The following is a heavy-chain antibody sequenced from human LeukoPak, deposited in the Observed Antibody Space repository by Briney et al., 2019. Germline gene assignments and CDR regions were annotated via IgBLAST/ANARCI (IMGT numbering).Heavy chain of an antibody. CDR1: GGSVSSDSYY. D-gene: IGHD4-23*01. Sequence: SETLSLTCTVSGGSVSSDSYYWSWLRQPPGKGLEWIGHIYYSGSTNYKPSLKSRVTISVDTSKYQFSLKVSSVTAADTAVYYCARMVTSTYYFDYWGQGTLVTVSS. V-gene: IGHV4-61*01. CDR2: IYYSGST. J-gene: IGHJ4*02. CDR3: ARMVTSTYYFDY.